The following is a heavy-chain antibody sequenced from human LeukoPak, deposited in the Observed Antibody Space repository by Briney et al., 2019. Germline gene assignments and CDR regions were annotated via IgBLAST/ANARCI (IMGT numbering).Heavy chain of an antibody. CDR2: IYYSGTT. CDR1: GGSINSYY. Sequence: SETLSLTCTVSGGSINSYYWSWIRQPPGKGLEWIVNIYYSGTTYYNPSLKSRVTISVDTSKNQFSLKLSSVTAADTAIYYCARDRGAGPDYWGQGTLVTVSS. D-gene: IGHD3-10*01. V-gene: IGHV4-59*01. CDR3: ARDRGAGPDY. J-gene: IGHJ4*02.